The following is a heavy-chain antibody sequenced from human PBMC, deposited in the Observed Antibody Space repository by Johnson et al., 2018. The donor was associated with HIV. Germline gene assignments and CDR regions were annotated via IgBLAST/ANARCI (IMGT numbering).Heavy chain of an antibody. J-gene: IGHJ3*02. V-gene: IGHV3-11*04. CDR3: ATEGGTGAFDI. CDR2: ITSSGRTT. Sequence: QVQLVESGGGVVQPGRSLRLSCAASGFTFSDYYMSWIRQAPGKGLEWVSYITSSGRTTYYADSVKGRFTISRDNAKNSLYLQISSLRAEDTAVYYCATEGGTGAFDIWGQGTMVSVSS. CDR1: GFTFSDYY. D-gene: IGHD2-15*01.